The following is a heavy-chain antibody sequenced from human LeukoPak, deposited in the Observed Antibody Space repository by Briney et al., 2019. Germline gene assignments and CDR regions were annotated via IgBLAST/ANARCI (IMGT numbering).Heavy chain of an antibody. V-gene: IGHV1-24*01. CDR3: ARDHDYGDYVHAFDI. CDR1: GYTLTELS. CDR2: FDPEDGET. Sequence: GASVKVSCKVSGYTLTELSMHWVRQAPGKGLEWMGGFDPEDGETIYAQKFQGRVTMTTDTSTSTAYMELRSLRSDDTAVYYCARDHDYGDYVHAFDIWGQGTMVTVSS. J-gene: IGHJ3*02. D-gene: IGHD4-17*01.